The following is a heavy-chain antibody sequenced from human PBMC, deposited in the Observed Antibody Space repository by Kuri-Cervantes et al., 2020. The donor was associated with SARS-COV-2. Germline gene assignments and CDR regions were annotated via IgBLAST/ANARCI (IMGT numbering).Heavy chain of an antibody. CDR1: GYTFTSYG. CDR2: ISAYNGNT. Sequence: ASVKVSCKASGYTFTSYGISWVRQAPGQGLEWMGWISAYNGNTNYAQKFQGRVTVTADESTSTAYMELSSLRSEDTAVYYCARDIRGYSGYDGPPTYYYYYGMDVWGQGTTVTVSS. CDR3: ARDIRGYSGYDGPPTYYYYYGMDV. V-gene: IGHV1-18*04. D-gene: IGHD5-12*01. J-gene: IGHJ6*02.